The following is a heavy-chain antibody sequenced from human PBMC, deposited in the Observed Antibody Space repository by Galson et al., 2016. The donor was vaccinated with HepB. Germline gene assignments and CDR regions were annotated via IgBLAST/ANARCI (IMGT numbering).Heavy chain of an antibody. Sequence: SLRLSCAASGFIFSNYGMHWVRQAPGKGLEWVTVISYDGSDKYYADSVKGRFTTSRDNSKNTVHLQMNSLRPEDTAVYYCAKVCGGDCPEGDYWGQGTLVAVSS. CDR1: GFIFSNYG. V-gene: IGHV3-30*18. CDR3: AKVCGGDCPEGDY. J-gene: IGHJ4*02. D-gene: IGHD2-21*02. CDR2: ISYDGSDK.